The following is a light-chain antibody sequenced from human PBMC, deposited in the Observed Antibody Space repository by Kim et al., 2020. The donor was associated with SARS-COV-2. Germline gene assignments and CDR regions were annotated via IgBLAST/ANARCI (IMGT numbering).Light chain of an antibody. V-gene: IGLV3-19*01. CDR2: AKN. CDR1: SFRSYH. Sequence: VALGQTVRITCQGDSFRSYHATWYQQKPGQAPILPIYAKNNRPSGIPDRFSGSSSGNTASLTITGAQAEDESDYYCNSRYTNDNVVFGGGTQLTVL. CDR3: NSRYTNDNVV. J-gene: IGLJ2*01.